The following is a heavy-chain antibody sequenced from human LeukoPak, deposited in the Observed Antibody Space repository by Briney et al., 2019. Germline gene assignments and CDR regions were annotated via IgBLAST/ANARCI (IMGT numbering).Heavy chain of an antibody. J-gene: IGHJ6*02. Sequence: ASVKVSCKASVYTFTNYYMHWVRQAPGQGLEGMGWINPKSGGTNYAQKFQGRVTMTRDTSISTAYMELSSLRSDDTAVYYCALWFGELSALINYYYYGMDVWGQGTTVTVSS. D-gene: IGHD3-10*01. V-gene: IGHV1-2*02. CDR2: INPKSGGT. CDR1: VYTFTNYY. CDR3: ALWFGELSALINYYYYGMDV.